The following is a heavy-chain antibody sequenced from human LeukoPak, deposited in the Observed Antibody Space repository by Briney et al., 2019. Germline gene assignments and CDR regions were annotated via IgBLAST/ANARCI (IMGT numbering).Heavy chain of an antibody. J-gene: IGHJ6*02. CDR3: ATLSDYDASGVYGMDL. Sequence: SESLSLTCSVSGGSLSSRNYCWGWLRHPPGKKLEWTGRIYYSGGTYNNSSLKSRVTISVDTSKDQFSLKLNSLTAADTAVYYCATLSDYDASGVYGMDLWGQGTMVTVSS. CDR1: GGSLSSRNYC. D-gene: IGHD3-22*01. V-gene: IGHV4-39*01. CDR2: IYYSGGT.